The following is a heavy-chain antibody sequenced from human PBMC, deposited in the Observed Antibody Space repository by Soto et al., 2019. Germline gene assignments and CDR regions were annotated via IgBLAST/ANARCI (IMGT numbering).Heavy chain of an antibody. CDR1: GGSFSGYY. CDR3: AREPAVLAYCGGDCYSPSDY. D-gene: IGHD2-21*02. V-gene: IGHV4-34*01. Sequence: SETLSLTCAVYGGSFSGYYWSWIRQPPGKGLEWIGEINHSGSTNYNPSLKSRVTISVDTSKNQFSLKLSSVTAADTAVYYCAREPAVLAYCGGDCYSPSDYWGQGTLVTVSS. CDR2: INHSGST. J-gene: IGHJ4*02.